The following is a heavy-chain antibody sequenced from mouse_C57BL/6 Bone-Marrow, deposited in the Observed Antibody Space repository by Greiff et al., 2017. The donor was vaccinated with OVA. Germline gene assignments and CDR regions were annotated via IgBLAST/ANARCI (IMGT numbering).Heavy chain of an antibody. D-gene: IGHD1-1*02. CDR2: ISYDGSN. CDR3: ARRGGKGTFAY. V-gene: IGHV3-6*01. Sequence: DVKLVESGPGLVKPSQSLSLTCSVTGYSITSGYYWNWIRQFPGNKLEWMGYISYDGSNNYNPSLKNRISITRDTSKNQFFLKLNSVTTEDTATYYCARRGGKGTFAYWGQGTLVTVSA. J-gene: IGHJ3*01. CDR1: GYSITSGYY.